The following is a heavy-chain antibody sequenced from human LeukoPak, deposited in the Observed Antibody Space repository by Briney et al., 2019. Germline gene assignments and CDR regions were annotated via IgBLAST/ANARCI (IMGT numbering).Heavy chain of an antibody. CDR1: GFTFSSYY. V-gene: IGHV3-13*04. J-gene: IGHJ4*02. CDR3: TRGGGGSFPHY. Sequence: PGGSLRLSCAASGFTFSSYYMHWVRQATGKGLEWVSAIGTAGDTYYPGSVKGRFTISRDNSKNTLYLQMNSLRAEDTAVYYCTRGGGGSFPHYWGQGTLVTVSS. D-gene: IGHD2-21*01. CDR2: IGTAGDT.